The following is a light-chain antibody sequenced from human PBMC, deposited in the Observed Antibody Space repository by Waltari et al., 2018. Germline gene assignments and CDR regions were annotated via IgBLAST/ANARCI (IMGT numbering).Light chain of an antibody. J-gene: IGLJ2*01. CDR1: NVGDTY. CDR2: QDT. V-gene: IGLV3-1*01. CDR3: QAWDSSTVV. Sequence: SYELTQPPSLSVPPGPTSSTTCSAVNVGDTYACWYQQKPAQSPVLVIYQDTKRPSGIPERFSGSNSGNTATLTISGTQAMDEADYYCQAWDSSTVVFGGGTKLTVL.